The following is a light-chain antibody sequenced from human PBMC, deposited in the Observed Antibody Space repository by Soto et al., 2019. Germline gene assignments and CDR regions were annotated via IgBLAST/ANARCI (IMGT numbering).Light chain of an antibody. Sequence: EIMMTQSPATPSVSPGDRATLSCRASQSVTSNLAWYQQKPGQAPRLLIYGASTRATGIPARFSGSGSGTEFTLTISSLQSEDFAVYFCQQYNNWPPITFGQGTRLEIK. V-gene: IGKV3-15*01. J-gene: IGKJ5*01. CDR2: GAS. CDR3: QQYNNWPPIT. CDR1: QSVTSN.